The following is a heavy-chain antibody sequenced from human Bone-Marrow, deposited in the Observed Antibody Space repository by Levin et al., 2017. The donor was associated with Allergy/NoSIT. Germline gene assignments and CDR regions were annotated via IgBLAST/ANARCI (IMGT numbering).Heavy chain of an antibody. CDR1: GFSLSSYS. Sequence: GESLKISCAASGFSLSSYSMNWVRQAPGKGLEWVSSISSGSSYIYYADSVKGRFTISRDNAKNSLFLQMNSLRAEDTAVYYCARAGDTHYWGQGTLVTVSS. CDR2: ISSGSSYI. V-gene: IGHV3-21*01. D-gene: IGHD5-18*01. J-gene: IGHJ4*02. CDR3: ARAGDTHY.